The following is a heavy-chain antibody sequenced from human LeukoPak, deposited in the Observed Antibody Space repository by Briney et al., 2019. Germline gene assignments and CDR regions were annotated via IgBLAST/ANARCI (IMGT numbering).Heavy chain of an antibody. V-gene: IGHV4-4*07. CDR3: ARDGFGDLNYFGY. CDR1: GGSISSYF. D-gene: IGHD3-3*01. Sequence: PSETLSLTCTVSGGSISSYFWSWIRQPAGKGLEWIGRIYTSGSTNYNPSLKSRVTISADKSTNQFSLKLSSVTAADTAVYYCARDGFGDLNYFGYWGQGTLVTVSS. J-gene: IGHJ4*02. CDR2: IYTSGST.